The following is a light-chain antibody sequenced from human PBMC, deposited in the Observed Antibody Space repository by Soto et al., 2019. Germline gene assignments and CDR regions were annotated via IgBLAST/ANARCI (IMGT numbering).Light chain of an antibody. CDR1: QSVGDTF. V-gene: IGKV3-20*01. CDR2: GVS. CDR3: GQFVSSPPRT. J-gene: IGKJ1*01. Sequence: EIVLTQSPGTLSLSPGEKATLSCRASQSVGDTFLSWYQQKPGLAPRLLIYGVSNRATGIPDRFSGSGSGTDFILTISRLEPEDFALYHCGQFVSSPPRTFGQGTKVEIK.